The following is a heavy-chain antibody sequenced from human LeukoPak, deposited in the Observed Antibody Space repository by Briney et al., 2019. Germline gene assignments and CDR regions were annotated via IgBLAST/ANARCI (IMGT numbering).Heavy chain of an antibody. V-gene: IGHV4-59*08. CDR2: IYYSGST. CDR3: ARSTQVAATRRYYYYYYMDV. D-gene: IGHD2-15*01. J-gene: IGHJ6*03. CDR1: GGSISSYY. Sequence: NPSETLSLTCTVSGGSISSYYWSWIRQPPGKGLEWIGYIYYSGSTNYNPSLKSRVTISVDTSKNQFSLKLSSVTAADTAVYYCARSTQVAATRRYYYYYYMDVWGKGTTVTISS.